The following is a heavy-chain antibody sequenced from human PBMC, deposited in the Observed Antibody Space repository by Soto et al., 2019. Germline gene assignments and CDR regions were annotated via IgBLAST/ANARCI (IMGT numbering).Heavy chain of an antibody. CDR3: ARQIYDSDTGPNFQYYFDS. D-gene: IGHD3-22*01. CDR2: IYPGDSDT. CDR1: GYSFSSDW. V-gene: IGHV5-51*01. J-gene: IGHJ4*02. Sequence: PGESLKISCKGSGYSFSSDWIAWVRQTPGKGLEWMGVIYPGDSDTRYSPSFQGQVTISVDKSIRTAYLQWSSLKASDTAMYYCARQIYDSDTGPNFQYYFDSWGQGTPVTVSS.